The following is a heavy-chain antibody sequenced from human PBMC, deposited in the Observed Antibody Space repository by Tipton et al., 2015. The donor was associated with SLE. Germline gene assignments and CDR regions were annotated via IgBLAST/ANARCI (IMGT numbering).Heavy chain of an antibody. CDR1: GGSIKSKSYY. V-gene: IGHV4-39*07. CDR3: ARDEYRYDATGYHLLGHFDF. CDR2: INHSGST. J-gene: IGHJ4*02. D-gene: IGHD3-22*01. Sequence: TLSLTCSVSGGSIKSKSYYWSWIRQPPGKGLEWIGEINHSGSTNYNPSLKSRVTILVDTSKNQFSLKLSSVTAADTAVYYCARDEYRYDATGYHLLGHFDFWGQGTLVTVSS.